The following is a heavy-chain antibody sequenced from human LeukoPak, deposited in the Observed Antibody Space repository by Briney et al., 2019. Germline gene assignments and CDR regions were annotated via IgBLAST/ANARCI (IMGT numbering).Heavy chain of an antibody. D-gene: IGHD1-26*01. J-gene: IGHJ4*02. CDR2: IKQDGSEK. Sequence: GALRLSCAASGFTFSSNGMNWVRQAPGKGLEWVANIKQDGSEKYYVDSVKGRFTISRDNAKNSLYLQMNSLRAEDTAVYYCARALPGEWELLPGDYWGQGTLVTVSS. CDR1: GFTFSSNG. V-gene: IGHV3-7*04. CDR3: ARALPGEWELLPGDY.